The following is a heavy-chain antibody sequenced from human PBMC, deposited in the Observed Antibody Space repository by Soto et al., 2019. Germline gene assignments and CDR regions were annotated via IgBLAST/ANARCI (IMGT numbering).Heavy chain of an antibody. J-gene: IGHJ6*02. V-gene: IGHV3-48*02. D-gene: IGHD1-1*01. Sequence: GGSLRLSCAASGFTFSSYSMNWVRQAPGKGLEWVSYISSSSSTIYYADSVKGRFTISRDNAKNSLYLQMNSLRDEDTAVYYCARDHPSERDPTGMDVWGQGTTVTVSS. CDR1: GFTFSSYS. CDR2: ISSSSSTI. CDR3: ARDHPSERDPTGMDV.